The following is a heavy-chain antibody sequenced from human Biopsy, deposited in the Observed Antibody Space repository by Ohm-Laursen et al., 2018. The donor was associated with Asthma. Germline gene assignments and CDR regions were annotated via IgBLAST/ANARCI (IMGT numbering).Heavy chain of an antibody. J-gene: IGHJ2*01. CDR2: IYYSGRT. D-gene: IGHD6-6*01. Sequence: VTLSLTCIVSGDAMSTSGSYWGWLRQSPGKGLEWIGSIYYSGRTYYNPSLEIRVTITADKSKNHFSLKVTSVTAADTAVYYCARAVSSSSYWYFDLWGRGDLVTVSS. CDR1: GDAMSTSGSY. V-gene: IGHV4-39*02. CDR3: ARAVSSSSYWYFDL.